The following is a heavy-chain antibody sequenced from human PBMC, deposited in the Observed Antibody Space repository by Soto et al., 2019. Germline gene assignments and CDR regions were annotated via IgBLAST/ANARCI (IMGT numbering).Heavy chain of an antibody. CDR2: IYPGGVNV. CDR3: ARGVTSGSFPPFDL. Sequence: ASVKVSCKAIGYSFTIRYMHWVRQAPGQGLEWMGTIYPGGVNVAYAQKFEGRVTMTKDTSTSTVYLELSSLRSDDTAVYYCARGVTSGSFPPFDLWGQGTLVTVSS. D-gene: IGHD1-26*01. CDR1: GYSFTIRY. J-gene: IGHJ4*02. V-gene: IGHV1-46*01.